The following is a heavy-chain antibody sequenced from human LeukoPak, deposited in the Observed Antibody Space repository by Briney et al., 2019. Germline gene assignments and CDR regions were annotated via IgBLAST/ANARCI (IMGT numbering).Heavy chain of an antibody. CDR3: AREGPYSSGWYRSGAFDI. CDR1: GYTFTSYG. Sequence: ASVNVSCKASGYTFTSYGISWVRQAPGQGLEWMGWISAYNGNTNYAQKLQGRVTMTTDTSTSTAYMELRSLRSDDTAVYYCAREGPYSSGWYRSGAFDIWGQGTMVTVSS. D-gene: IGHD6-19*01. V-gene: IGHV1-18*01. J-gene: IGHJ3*02. CDR2: ISAYNGNT.